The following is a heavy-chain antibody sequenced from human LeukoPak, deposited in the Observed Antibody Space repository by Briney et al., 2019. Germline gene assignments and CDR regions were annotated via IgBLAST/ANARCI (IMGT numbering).Heavy chain of an antibody. V-gene: IGHV3-74*01. CDR3: ASYLTSIPSGMDV. CDR1: GFTFSNYW. D-gene: IGHD2/OR15-2a*01. CDR2: ISTDGSTT. J-gene: IGHJ6*02. Sequence: GGSLRLSCAASGFTFSNYWMHWLRQAPGKGLVWVSRISTDGSTTTYADSVKGRFTISRDNGKNTLYLQMNSLIAEDTAVYYCASYLTSIPSGMDVWGQGTTVTVS.